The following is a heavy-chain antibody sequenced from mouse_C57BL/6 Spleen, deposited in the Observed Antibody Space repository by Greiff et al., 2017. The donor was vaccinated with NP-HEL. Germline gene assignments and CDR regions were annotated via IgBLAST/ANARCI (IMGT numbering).Heavy chain of an antibody. J-gene: IGHJ4*01. CDR1: GYTFTSYT. CDR2: INPSSGYT. Sequence: QVQLKQSGAELARPGASVKMSCKASGYTFTSYTMHWVKQRPGQGLEWIGYINPSSGYTKYNQKFKDKATLTADKSSSTAYMQLSSLTSEDSAVYYCARGKEDYYAMDYWGQGTSVTVSS. V-gene: IGHV1-4*01. CDR3: ARGKEDYYAMDY.